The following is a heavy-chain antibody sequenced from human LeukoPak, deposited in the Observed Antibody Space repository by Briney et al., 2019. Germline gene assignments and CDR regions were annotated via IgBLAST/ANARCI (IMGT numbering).Heavy chain of an antibody. Sequence: GGSLRLSCAASGFTFNNYWMNWVREAPGKGLEWVADIKEEGSEKNYVDSVKGRFTISRDNAKSSLYLQMNSLRAEDTAIYYCARELSHWYFDLWGRGTLVTVSS. CDR2: IKEEGSEK. J-gene: IGHJ2*01. CDR3: ARELSHWYFDL. CDR1: GFTFNNYW. V-gene: IGHV3-7*01.